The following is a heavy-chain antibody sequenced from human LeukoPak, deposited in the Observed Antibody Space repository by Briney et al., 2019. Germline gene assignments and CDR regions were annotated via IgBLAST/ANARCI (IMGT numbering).Heavy chain of an antibody. V-gene: IGHV3-23*01. D-gene: IGHD3-16*01. CDR2: ISGSGGNT. CDR1: GFTFNSHA. J-gene: IGHJ5*02. CDR3: ARERGGLGWFDP. Sequence: GGSLRLSCAASGFTFNSHAMSWVRQAPGRGLEWVSAISGSGGNTYYADSVEGRFTISRDNSKNTLYLQMNSLRAEDTAVYYCARERGGLGWFDPWGQGTLVTVSS.